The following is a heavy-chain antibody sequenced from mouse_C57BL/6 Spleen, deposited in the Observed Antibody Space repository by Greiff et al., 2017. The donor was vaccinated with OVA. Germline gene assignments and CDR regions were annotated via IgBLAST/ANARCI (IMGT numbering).Heavy chain of an antibody. D-gene: IGHD3-3*01. J-gene: IGHJ2*01. CDR3: VTGWGYFGY. V-gene: IGHV1-18*01. Sequence: EVQLQQSGPELVKPGASVKIPCKASGYTFTDYNMDWVKQSHGKSLEWIGDINPNNGGTIYTQKFNGKATLTVDTSSSTAYMELCSLTSEDSAVCDCVTGWGYFGYWGQGTTLTVSS. CDR1: GYTFTDYN. CDR2: INPNNGGT.